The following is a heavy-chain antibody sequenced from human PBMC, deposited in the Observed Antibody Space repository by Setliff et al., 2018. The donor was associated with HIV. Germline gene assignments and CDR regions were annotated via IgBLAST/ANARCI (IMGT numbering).Heavy chain of an antibody. CDR1: GFTFDGYA. V-gene: IGHV3-9*01. D-gene: IGHD3-3*01. CDR2: ITWNSDNI. Sequence: PGGSLRLSCAASGFTFDGYAMHWVRQAPGKGLEWVSFITWNSDNIGYADSVKGRFTISRDNAKKSLYLQMNSLRPEDTALYYCAKDPGRFGVVTPFDNWGQGALVTVSS. J-gene: IGHJ4*02. CDR3: AKDPGRFGVVTPFDN.